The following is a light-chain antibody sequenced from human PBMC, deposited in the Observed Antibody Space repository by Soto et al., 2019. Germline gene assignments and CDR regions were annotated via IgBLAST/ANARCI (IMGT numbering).Light chain of an antibody. CDR3: SLYTSSSTFV. CDR1: SSDVGSDNR. V-gene: IGLV2-18*01. Sequence: QSVLTQPRSVSGSPGQSVTISCTGTSSDVGSDNRVSWYRQPPDTAPKLLIYEVSRRPSGVPDRFSGSKSGNTASLTISGLQAEDGADYYCSLYTSSSTFVFGTGTKVTVL. J-gene: IGLJ1*01. CDR2: EVS.